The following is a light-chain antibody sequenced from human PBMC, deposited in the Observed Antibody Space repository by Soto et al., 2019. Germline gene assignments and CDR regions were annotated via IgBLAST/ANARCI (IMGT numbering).Light chain of an antibody. Sequence: EIVMTQSPATLSVSPGERATLSCRASQSVSSDLAWYQQKPGQAPRLLIYGASTRATGIPDRFSGSGSGTEFTLTISSLQSEDFAVYYFQQYNNWTPLTFGGGTKVESK. J-gene: IGKJ4*01. V-gene: IGKV3-15*01. CDR3: QQYNNWTPLT. CDR2: GAS. CDR1: QSVSSD.